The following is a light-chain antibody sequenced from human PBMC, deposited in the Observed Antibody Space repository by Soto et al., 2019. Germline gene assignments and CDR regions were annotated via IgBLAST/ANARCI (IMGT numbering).Light chain of an antibody. CDR3: SSYAGPYTFVN. CDR2: DVT. V-gene: IGLV2-11*01. Sequence: QSALTQPRSVSGSPGQSVTISCTGTSSDVGGYNYVSWYQQHPDTAPKLLIYDVTKRPSGVPDRFSGSKSGNTASLTISGLHADDEADYFFSSYAGPYTFVNFGGGTKLTVL. CDR1: SSDVGGYNY. J-gene: IGLJ2*01.